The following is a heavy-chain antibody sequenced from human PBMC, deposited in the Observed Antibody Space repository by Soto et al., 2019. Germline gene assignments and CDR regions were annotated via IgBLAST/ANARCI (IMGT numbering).Heavy chain of an antibody. V-gene: IGHV4-4*02. D-gene: IGHD3-22*01. Sequence: SETLSLTCAVSGGSISSSNWWSCVRQPPGKGLEWIGEIYHSGSTNYNPSLKSRVTISVDKSENQFSLKLSSVTAADTAVYYLARSADYHGSNGFFDYWGQGTLVTVSS. J-gene: IGHJ4*02. CDR3: ARSADYHGSNGFFDY. CDR2: IYHSGST. CDR1: GGSISSSNW.